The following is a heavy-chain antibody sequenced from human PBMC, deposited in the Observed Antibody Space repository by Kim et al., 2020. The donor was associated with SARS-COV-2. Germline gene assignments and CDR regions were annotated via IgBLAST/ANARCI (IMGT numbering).Heavy chain of an antibody. Sequence: SETLSLTCTVSGGSISSGGYYWSWIRQHPGKGLEWIGYIYYSGSTYYNPSLKSRVTISVDTSKNQFSLKLSSVTAADTAVYYCVRGSGGTDYYYYMDVWGKGTTVTVSS. CDR3: VRGSGGTDYYYYMDV. J-gene: IGHJ6*03. V-gene: IGHV4-31*03. CDR2: IYYSGST. D-gene: IGHD6-25*01. CDR1: GGSISSGGYY.